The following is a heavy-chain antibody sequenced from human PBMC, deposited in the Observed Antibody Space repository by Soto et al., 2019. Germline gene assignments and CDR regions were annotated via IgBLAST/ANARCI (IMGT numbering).Heavy chain of an antibody. CDR1: GYTFTAYA. V-gene: IGHV1-3*05. D-gene: IGHD3-16*02. CDR2: INPGNGNT. J-gene: IGHJ4*02. Sequence: QVQLVQSGGEEKKPGASVRLSCEASGYTFTAYAIHWLRQAPGQSLEWMAWINPGNGNTKYSLKFLGRVSITRDTSASTGYLELGSLKSEDTAVYYCARSAISPYGGLIGPFDYWGQGDLVTVSS. CDR3: ARSAISPYGGLIGPFDY.